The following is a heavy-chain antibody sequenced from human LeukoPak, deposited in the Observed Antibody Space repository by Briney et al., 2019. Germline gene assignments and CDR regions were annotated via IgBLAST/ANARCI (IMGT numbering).Heavy chain of an antibody. J-gene: IGHJ4*02. CDR3: AREGYYDSSGTLDY. D-gene: IGHD3-22*01. V-gene: IGHV3-23*01. CDR1: GFTFSSYA. CDR2: ISGSGGST. Sequence: GGSLRLSCAASGFTFSSYAMSWVRQAPGKGLEWVSAISGSGGSTYYADSVKGRFTISRDNSKNTLYLQMNSLRAEDTAVYYCAREGYYDSSGTLDYWGQGTLVTVSS.